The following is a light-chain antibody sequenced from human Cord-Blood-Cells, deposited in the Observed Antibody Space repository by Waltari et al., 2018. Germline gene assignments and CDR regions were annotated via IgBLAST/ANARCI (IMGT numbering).Light chain of an antibody. CDR2: SNN. Sequence: QSVLTQPPSASGTPGQRVTISCSGSSSNIGSNTVNWYQQLPGTAPKLLTYSNNQRPSGVPDRFSGSKSGTPASLAISGLQSEDEADYYCAAWDDSLNGPVFGGGTKLTVL. J-gene: IGLJ3*02. V-gene: IGLV1-44*01. CDR3: AAWDDSLNGPV. CDR1: SSNIGSNT.